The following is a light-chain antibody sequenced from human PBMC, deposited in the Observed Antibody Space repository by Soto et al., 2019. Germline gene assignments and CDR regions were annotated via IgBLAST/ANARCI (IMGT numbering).Light chain of an antibody. CDR3: QQLNSYPP. J-gene: IGKJ3*01. V-gene: IGKV1-9*01. CDR1: QGISSY. CDR2: AAS. Sequence: IQLTQSPSSLSASVGDRVTITCRASQGISSYLAWYQQKPGKAPKLLIYAASTLQSGVPSRFSGSGSVTDFTLTISSLQPEYFATYYCQQLNSYPPFGPGTKVYIK.